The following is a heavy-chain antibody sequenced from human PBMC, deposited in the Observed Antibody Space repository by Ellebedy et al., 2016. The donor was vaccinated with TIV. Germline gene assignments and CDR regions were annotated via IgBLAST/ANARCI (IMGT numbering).Heavy chain of an antibody. Sequence: GESLKISXAASGFTFYDYAMSWFRQAPGKGLEWVGFIRSKAYGGTTQYAASVMGRFTISRDDSKRIAYLQMNSLKTEDTAVYSCALCGGDCYKPYKPFEYWGQGTLLTVSS. D-gene: IGHD2-21*02. CDR3: ALCGGDCYKPYKPFEY. V-gene: IGHV3-49*03. J-gene: IGHJ4*02. CDR2: IRSKAYGGTT. CDR1: GFTFYDYA.